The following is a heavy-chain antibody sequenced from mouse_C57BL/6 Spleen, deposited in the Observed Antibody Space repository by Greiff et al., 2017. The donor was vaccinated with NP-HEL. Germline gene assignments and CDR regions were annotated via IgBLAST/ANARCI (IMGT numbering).Heavy chain of an antibody. CDR3: ARDLDYGSSYVGAMDY. J-gene: IGHJ4*01. CDR1: GFTFSDYY. CDR2: INYDGSST. Sequence: EVKLVESEGGLVQPGSSMKLSCTASGFTFSDYYMAWVRQVPEKGLEWVANINYDGSSTYYLDSLKSRFIISRDNAKNILYLQMSSLKSEDTATYYCARDLDYGSSYVGAMDYWGQGTSVTVSS. D-gene: IGHD1-1*01. V-gene: IGHV5-16*01.